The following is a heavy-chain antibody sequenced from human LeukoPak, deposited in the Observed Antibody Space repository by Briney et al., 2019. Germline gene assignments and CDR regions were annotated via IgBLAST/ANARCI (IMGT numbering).Heavy chain of an antibody. Sequence: GGSLRLSRAASGFTFGRYGMHWVRQAPGKGLEWVAVISYDGRNKYYVDSVKGRFTISRDNSKNTLYLQMNSLRAEDTAVYHCAKDWHTVTCFDYWGQGTLVTVSS. CDR1: GFTFGRYG. CDR3: AKDWHTVTCFDY. V-gene: IGHV3-30*18. CDR2: ISYDGRNK. D-gene: IGHD4-17*01. J-gene: IGHJ4*02.